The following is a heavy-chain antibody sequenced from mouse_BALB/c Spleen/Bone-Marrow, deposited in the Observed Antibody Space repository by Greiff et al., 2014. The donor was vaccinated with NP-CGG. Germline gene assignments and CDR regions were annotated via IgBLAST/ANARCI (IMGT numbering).Heavy chain of an antibody. CDR2: INPYNGGT. V-gene: IGHV1-26*01. CDR1: GYSFTGYT. D-gene: IGHD1-1*01. CDR3: ASYYGSTWYFDV. Sequence: VQLQQSGPELVKPGASMKISCKASGYSFTGYTMNWVKQSHGKNLGWIGLINPYNGGTTYNQYFKGKATLTVDRSSSTAYMELLSLTSEDSAVYYCASYYGSTWYFDVWGAGTTVTVSS. J-gene: IGHJ1*01.